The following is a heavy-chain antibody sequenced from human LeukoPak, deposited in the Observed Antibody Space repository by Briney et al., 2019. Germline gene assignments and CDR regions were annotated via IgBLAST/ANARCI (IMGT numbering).Heavy chain of an antibody. V-gene: IGHV3-7*03. Sequence: GSLSLSCAASGFTFSGFWMTWVRRAPGKGLEWVANIKRDGSEKYYVDSVKGRFTISRDNSKNTLYLQMNSLRAEDTAVYYCAKKAAAGTIDYWGQGTLVTVSS. CDR3: AKKAAAGTIDY. D-gene: IGHD6-13*01. J-gene: IGHJ4*02. CDR1: GFTFSGFW. CDR2: IKRDGSEK.